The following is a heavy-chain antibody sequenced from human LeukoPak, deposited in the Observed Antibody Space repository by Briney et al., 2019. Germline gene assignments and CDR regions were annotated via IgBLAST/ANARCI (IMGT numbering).Heavy chain of an antibody. CDR2: IRSKAYGGTT. D-gene: IGHD2-15*01. Sequence: GGSLRLSCTASGFTFGDYAMSWFRQAPGKGLEWVGFIRSKAYGGTTEYAASVKGRFTISRDGSKSIAYLQMNSLKTEDTAVYYCTRAKIRGGYCSGGSCFNDNWFDPWGQGTLVTVSS. CDR3: TRAKIRGGYCSGGSCFNDNWFDP. CDR1: GFTFGDYA. J-gene: IGHJ5*02. V-gene: IGHV3-49*01.